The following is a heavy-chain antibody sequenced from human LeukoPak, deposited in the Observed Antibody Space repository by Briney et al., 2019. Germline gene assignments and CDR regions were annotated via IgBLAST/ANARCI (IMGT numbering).Heavy chain of an antibody. Sequence: GGSLRLSCAASGFTFSNYAVSWVRQAPGKGLEWVSAISASGGSTYYADSVKGRFTISRDNSKNTLYLQMNSLRAEDTAMYYCVKSHDFWNCYGMDVWGQGTTVTVSS. CDR2: ISASGGST. CDR3: VKSHDFWNCYGMDV. D-gene: IGHD3-3*01. J-gene: IGHJ6*02. V-gene: IGHV3-23*01. CDR1: GFTFSNYA.